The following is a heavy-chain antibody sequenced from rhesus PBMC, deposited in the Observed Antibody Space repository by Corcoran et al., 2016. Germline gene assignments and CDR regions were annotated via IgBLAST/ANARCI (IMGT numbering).Heavy chain of an antibody. V-gene: IGHV4-76*01. CDR2: IYGSSGST. D-gene: IGHD3-9*01. J-gene: IGHJ4*01. CDR3: ARRRIYFDY. CDR1: GGSISSGYD. Sequence: QVQLQESGPGVVKPSETLSLTCAVSGGSISSGYDWSWIPQPPGKGLVWIGYIYGSSGSTNYNPSLKNRVTISEDASKNQFSLKLSSVTAADTAVYYCARRRIYFDYWGQGVLVTVSS.